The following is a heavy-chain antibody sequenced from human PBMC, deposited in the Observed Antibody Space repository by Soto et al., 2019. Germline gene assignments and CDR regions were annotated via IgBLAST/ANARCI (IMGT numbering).Heavy chain of an antibody. V-gene: IGHV4-31*03. CDR3: ARPHPRFYFGL. J-gene: IGHJ2*01. CDR2: IYYSGDT. Sequence: QVQLQESGPGLVKPSQTLSLTSTVSGGSVSSGGQYWSWIRQHPGKGLEWIGNIYYSGDTYYNPSPRSRITISVDTSRDQFSLSLSSVTAAGTAVYYCARPHPRFYFGLWCRGTLLTVSS. D-gene: IGHD4-17*01. CDR1: GGSVSSGGQY.